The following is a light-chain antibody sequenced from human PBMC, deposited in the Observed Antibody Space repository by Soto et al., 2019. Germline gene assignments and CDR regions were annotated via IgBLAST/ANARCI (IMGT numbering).Light chain of an antibody. CDR1: SSDVGGYNY. J-gene: IGLJ1*01. Sequence: QSALTEPASVSGSPRQSITISGTGTSSDVGGYNYVSWYQQHPGKAPEFMIYDVSNRPSGVSNRFSGSKSCNTASLTISGLPAEDEAVYYCCSYTTSNTRQIVFGTGTKVTVL. CDR2: DVS. CDR3: CSYTTSNTRQIV. V-gene: IGLV2-14*01.